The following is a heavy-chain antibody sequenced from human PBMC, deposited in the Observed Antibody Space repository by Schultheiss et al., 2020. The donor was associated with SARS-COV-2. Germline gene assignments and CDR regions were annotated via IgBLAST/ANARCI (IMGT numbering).Heavy chain of an antibody. CDR2: IWYDGSSK. J-gene: IGHJ4*02. CDR3: ARDEAFGSGSHFDY. D-gene: IGHD3-10*01. V-gene: IGHV3-33*01. Sequence: GSLRISCATSGFNFRSFGMHWVRQAPGKGLEWVAVIWYDGSSKYYTDSVKGRFTISRDNSKNTLYLQMNGLRVDDTAVYYCARDEAFGSGSHFDYWGQGALVTVSS. CDR1: GFNFRSFG.